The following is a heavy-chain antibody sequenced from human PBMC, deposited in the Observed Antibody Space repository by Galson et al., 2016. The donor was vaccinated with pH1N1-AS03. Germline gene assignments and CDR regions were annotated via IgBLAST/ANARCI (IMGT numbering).Heavy chain of an antibody. CDR1: VFAFGDDA. J-gene: IGHJ4*02. CDR3: VNGFRCPEVVGMGPY. CDR2: ISWNGGSV. D-gene: IGHD3-22*01. Sequence: SLRPSTAASVFAFGDDAMDWVRQDPGKGLEWFSGISWNGGSVSYADSVKVRFTISRDNAKNSLCLQMNRLRTEDTALYYCVNGFRCPEVVGMGPYWGQGPLVTVPS. V-gene: IGHV3-9*01.